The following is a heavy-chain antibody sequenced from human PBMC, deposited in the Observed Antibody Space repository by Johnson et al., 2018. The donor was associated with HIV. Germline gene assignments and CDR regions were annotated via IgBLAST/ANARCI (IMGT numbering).Heavy chain of an antibody. CDR2: ISWNSGSI. CDR1: GFTFDDYA. CDR3: AKHRGSSPWDAFDI. Sequence: VQLVESGGGLVQPGRSLRLSCAASGFTFDDYAMHWVRQAPGKGLEWVSGISWNSGSIGYADSVKGRFTISRDNAKNSLYLQMNSLRTEDTALYYCAKHRGSSPWDAFDIWGQGTMVTVS. D-gene: IGHD6-13*01. V-gene: IGHV3-9*01. J-gene: IGHJ3*02.